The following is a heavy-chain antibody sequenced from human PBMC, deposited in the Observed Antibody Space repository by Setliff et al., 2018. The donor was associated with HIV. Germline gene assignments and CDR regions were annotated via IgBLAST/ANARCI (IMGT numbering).Heavy chain of an antibody. J-gene: IGHJ6*03. CDR2: IRYTGSNK. CDR1: GFTFSSYG. CDR3: AKRTGVVPAAIVYYYMDV. Sequence: GGSLRLSCAASGFTFSSYGIHWVRQAPGKGLEWVAFIRYTGSNKYYADSVKGRFTISRDNSKNTLYLQMNSLRAEDTAVYYCAKRTGVVPAAIVYYYMDVWGKGTTVTVSS. D-gene: IGHD2-2*01. V-gene: IGHV3-30*02.